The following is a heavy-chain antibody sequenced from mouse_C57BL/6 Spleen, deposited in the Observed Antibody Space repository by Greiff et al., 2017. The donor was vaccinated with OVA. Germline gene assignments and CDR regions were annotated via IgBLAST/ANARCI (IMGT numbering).Heavy chain of an antibody. CDR1: GYSFTDYN. Sequence: VVEPGASVKISCKASGYSFTDYNMNWVKQSNGKSLEWIGVINPNYGTTSYNQKFKGKATLTVDQSSSTAYMQLNSLTSEDAAVYYCARSSMGFAYWGQGTLVTVSA. J-gene: IGHJ3*01. CDR3: ARSSMGFAY. V-gene: IGHV1-39*01. CDR2: INPNYGTT. D-gene: IGHD2-10*02.